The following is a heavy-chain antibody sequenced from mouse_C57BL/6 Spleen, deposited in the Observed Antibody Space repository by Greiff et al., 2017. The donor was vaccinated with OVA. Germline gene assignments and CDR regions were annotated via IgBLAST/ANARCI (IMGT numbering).Heavy chain of an antibody. J-gene: IGHJ4*01. CDR2: ISSGSSTI. CDR1: GFTFSDYG. CDR3: ARVPSYYSNYYAMDY. V-gene: IGHV5-17*01. D-gene: IGHD2-5*01. Sequence: VQLKESGGGLVKPGGSLKLSCAASGFTFSDYGMHWVRQAPEKGLEWVAYISSGSSTIYYADTVKGRFTISRDNAKNTLFLQMTSLRSEDTAMYYCARVPSYYSNYYAMDYWGQGTSVTVSS.